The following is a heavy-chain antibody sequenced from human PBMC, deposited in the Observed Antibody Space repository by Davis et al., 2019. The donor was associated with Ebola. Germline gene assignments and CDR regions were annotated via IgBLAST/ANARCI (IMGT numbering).Heavy chain of an antibody. V-gene: IGHV3-15*01. J-gene: IGHJ5*02. Sequence: RGSLRLSCAASGFTFRTAWMSCVRQAPGKGLEWVGRIKSKTDGGTTDYAAPVKGRFTISRDDSKNTLYLQMNSLKTEDTAVYYCTTIGGYCSSTSCYRFDPWGQGTLVTVSS. CDR2: IKSKTDGGTT. CDR3: TTIGGYCSSTSCYRFDP. D-gene: IGHD2-2*01. CDR1: GFTFRTAW.